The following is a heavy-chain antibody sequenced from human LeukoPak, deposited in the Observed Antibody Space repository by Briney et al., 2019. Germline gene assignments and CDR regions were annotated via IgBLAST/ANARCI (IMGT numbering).Heavy chain of an antibody. Sequence: GGSLKLSCAASGFTFSSYAMSWVRPAPGKGLEWVSIINKSGGSTNYADSVKGRFTISRDNSKNTLYLQMNSLRAEDTAVYYCAKDRVVVPAAMLGYWGQGTLVTVSS. CDR2: INKSGGST. D-gene: IGHD2-2*01. CDR3: AKDRVVVPAAMLGY. V-gene: IGHV3-23*01. J-gene: IGHJ4*02. CDR1: GFTFSSYA.